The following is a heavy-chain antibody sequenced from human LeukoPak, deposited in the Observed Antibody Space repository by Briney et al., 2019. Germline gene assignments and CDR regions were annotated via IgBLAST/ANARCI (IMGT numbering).Heavy chain of an antibody. CDR3: ATSSWTGGYSYQGD. J-gene: IGHJ4*02. V-gene: IGHV1-69*13. CDR1: GGTFSNYA. Sequence: SVKVSCKASGGTFSNYAIIWVRQAPGQRLEWMAGIIPIFGTPNYAQKLQGRVTITADESTTTAYMELSSLRSEDTAVYYCATSSWTGGYSYQGDWGQGTLVTVSS. D-gene: IGHD5-18*01. CDR2: IIPIFGTP.